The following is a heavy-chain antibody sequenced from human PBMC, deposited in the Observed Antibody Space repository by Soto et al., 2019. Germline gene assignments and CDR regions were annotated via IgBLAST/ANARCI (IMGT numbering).Heavy chain of an antibody. D-gene: IGHD3-3*01. CDR2: INRSGST. V-gene: IGHV4-34*01. CDR3: ARSLRGYYPPLNYYGMDV. Sequence: PSETLSLTCAVYGGSFSGYYWSWIRQPPGKGLEWIGEINRSGSTNYNPSLKSRVTISVDTSKNQFSLKLSSVTAADTAVYYCARSLRGYYPPLNYYGMDVWGQGTTVTVSS. J-gene: IGHJ6*02. CDR1: GGSFSGYY.